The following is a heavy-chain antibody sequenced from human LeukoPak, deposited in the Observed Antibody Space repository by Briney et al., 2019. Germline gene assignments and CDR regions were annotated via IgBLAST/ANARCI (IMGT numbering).Heavy chain of an antibody. CDR2: IWYDGSNK. CDR1: GFTFSSYG. J-gene: IGHJ3*02. D-gene: IGHD2-2*01. CDR3: ARGAHQLPKDAFDT. Sequence: GGSLRLSCAASGFTFSSYGMHWVRQAPGKGLEWVAVIWYDGSNKYYADSVKGRFTISRDNSKNTLYLQMNSLRAEDTAVYYCARGAHQLPKDAFDTWGQGTMVTVSS. V-gene: IGHV3-33*01.